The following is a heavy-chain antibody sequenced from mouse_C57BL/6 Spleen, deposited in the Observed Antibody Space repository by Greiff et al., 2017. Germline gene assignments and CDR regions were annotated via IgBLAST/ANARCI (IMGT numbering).Heavy chain of an antibody. CDR3: ARGEVYYYGSPWFAY. CDR1: GYAFSSYW. V-gene: IGHV1-80*01. D-gene: IGHD1-1*01. Sequence: VQLQQSGAELVKPGASVKISCKASGYAFSSYWMNWVKQRPGKGLEWIGQIYPGDGDTNYNGKFKGKATLTADKSSSTAYLQLSSLTSEDSAVYYCARGEVYYYGSPWFAYWGQGTLVTVSA. CDR2: IYPGDGDT. J-gene: IGHJ3*01.